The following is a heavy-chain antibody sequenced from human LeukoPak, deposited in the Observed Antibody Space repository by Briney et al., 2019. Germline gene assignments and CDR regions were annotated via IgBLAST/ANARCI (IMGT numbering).Heavy chain of an antibody. CDR2: IYYSGST. J-gene: IGHJ6*02. V-gene: IGHV4-30-4*01. CDR1: GGSISSGDYY. CDR3: ARDSVYCSSTSCYYYGMDV. Sequence: RSQTLSLTCTVSGGSISSGDYYWSWSRQPPGKGLEWIGYIYYSGSTYYNPSLKSRVTISVDTSKNQFSLKLSSVTAADTAVYYCARDSVYCSSTSCYYYGMDVWGQGTTVTVSS. D-gene: IGHD2-2*01.